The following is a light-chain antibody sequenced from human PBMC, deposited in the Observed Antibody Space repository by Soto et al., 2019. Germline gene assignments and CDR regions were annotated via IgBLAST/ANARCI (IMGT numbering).Light chain of an antibody. CDR3: QKYNNWPFWT. CDR2: GAS. CDR1: QSVSSN. Sequence: EIVMTQSPATLSVSPGERATLSCRASQSVSSNLAWYQQKPGQAPRLLIYGASTRATGIPARFSGSGSGTEFTLTISRLQSEDFAVYYCQKYNNWPFWTFGQGTKVDIK. J-gene: IGKJ1*01. V-gene: IGKV3-15*01.